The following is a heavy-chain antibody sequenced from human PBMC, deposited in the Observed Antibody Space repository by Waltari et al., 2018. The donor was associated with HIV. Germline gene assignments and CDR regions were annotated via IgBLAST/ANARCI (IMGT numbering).Heavy chain of an antibody. CDR3: ARDTVHYVLLWSRSAFDI. Sequence: EVQLVESGGGLVKPGGSLRLSCAASGFTFNSYCMNWARQAPGKGLEWVSSISSSSSYIYYADSVKGRFTISRDNAKNSLYLQMNSLRAEDTAVYYCARDTVHYVLLWSRSAFDIWGQGTMVTVSS. CDR2: ISSSSSYI. V-gene: IGHV3-21*01. D-gene: IGHD3-10*01. CDR1: GFTFNSYC. J-gene: IGHJ3*02.